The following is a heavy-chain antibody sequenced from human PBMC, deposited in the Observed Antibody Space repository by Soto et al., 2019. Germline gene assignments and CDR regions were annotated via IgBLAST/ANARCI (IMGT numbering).Heavy chain of an antibody. V-gene: IGHV3-33*08. CDR1: GFTFSTYA. Sequence: GGSLRLSCAASGFTFSTYAMTWVRQAPGKGLEWVAVIWYDGSNKYYADSVKGRFTISRDNSKNTLYLQMNSLRAEDTAVYYCARDRDTAMVMNYYYGMDVWGQGTTVTVSS. J-gene: IGHJ6*02. CDR3: ARDRDTAMVMNYYYGMDV. CDR2: IWYDGSNK. D-gene: IGHD5-18*01.